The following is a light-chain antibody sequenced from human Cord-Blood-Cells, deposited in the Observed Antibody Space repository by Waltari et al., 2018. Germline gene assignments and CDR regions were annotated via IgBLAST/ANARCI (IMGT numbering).Light chain of an antibody. CDR3: CSYAGSYTWV. CDR2: DVR. Sequence: QSALTQPRSVSGSPGQSVTISCTGTSSAVGGYTYVSWYQQHPGKAPKLMIYDVRKRPSGVPGRLSGSKSGNTASLTTSGLQAEDEADYYCCSYAGSYTWVFGGGTKLTVL. CDR1: SSAVGGYTY. J-gene: IGLJ3*02. V-gene: IGLV2-11*01.